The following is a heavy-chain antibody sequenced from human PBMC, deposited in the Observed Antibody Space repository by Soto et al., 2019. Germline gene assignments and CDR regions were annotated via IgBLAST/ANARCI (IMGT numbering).Heavy chain of an antibody. CDR3: ATMIWFGEKKSSYYFDY. D-gene: IGHD3-10*01. V-gene: IGHV3-23*01. J-gene: IGHJ4*02. CDR1: GFTFSSYA. CDR2: ISGSGGST. Sequence: EVQLLESGGGLVQPGGSLRLSCAASGFTFSSYAMSWVRQAPGKGLEWVSAISGSGGSTYYADSVKGRFTISRDNSKNTLYLQMNSLRAEDTAVYYCATMIWFGEKKSSYYFDYWGQGTLVTVSS.